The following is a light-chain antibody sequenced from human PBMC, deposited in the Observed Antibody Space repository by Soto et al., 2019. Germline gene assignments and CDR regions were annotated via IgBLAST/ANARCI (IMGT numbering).Light chain of an antibody. CDR1: QSVSSN. J-gene: IGKJ1*01. CDR3: QQYNNWPPWT. V-gene: IGKV3-15*01. CDR2: GAS. Sequence: EIVMTQSPATLSVSPGERATVSCRASQSVSSNLAWYQQKPGQAPRLLIYGASTRATGIPATFSGSGSGTEFTLTISSLQSEDFAVYYCQQYNNWPPWTFGQGTKVEIK.